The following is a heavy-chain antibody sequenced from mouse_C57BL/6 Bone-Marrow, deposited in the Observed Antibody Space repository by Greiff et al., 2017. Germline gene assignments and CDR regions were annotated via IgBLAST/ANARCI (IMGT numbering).Heavy chain of an antibody. J-gene: IGHJ2*01. CDR1: GYTFTSYW. D-gene: IGHD4-1*02. CDR2: IDPSASYT. CDR3: ASQLGPLDY. Sequence: QVQLQQPGAELVMPGASVKLSCKASGYTFTSYWMHWVKQRPGQGLEWIGEIDPSASYTNYNQKFKGKSTLTVDKSSSTAYMQRSSLTSEDAAVYYCASQLGPLDYWGQGTTLTVSS. V-gene: IGHV1-69*01.